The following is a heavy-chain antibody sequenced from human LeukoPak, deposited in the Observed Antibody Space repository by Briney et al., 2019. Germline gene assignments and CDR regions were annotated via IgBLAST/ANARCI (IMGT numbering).Heavy chain of an antibody. CDR1: GGSISGSY. V-gene: IGHV4-59*08. D-gene: IGHD6-13*01. Sequence: SETLSLTCTVSGGSISGSYWSWIRQPPGKGLEWIGYSHYGGSTKYNPSLKSRVSISVDTSGNSFSLKLSDVTAADTAVYFCARLADSSAWRPRYFDCWGQGTLVTASS. J-gene: IGHJ4*02. CDR3: ARLADSSAWRPRYFDC. CDR2: SHYGGST.